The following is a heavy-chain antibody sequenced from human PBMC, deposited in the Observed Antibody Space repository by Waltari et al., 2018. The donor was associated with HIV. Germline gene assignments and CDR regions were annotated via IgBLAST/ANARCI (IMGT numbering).Heavy chain of an antibody. CDR1: GFNLRNYN. J-gene: IGHJ4*02. CDR2: ISSTSSHI. V-gene: IGHV3-21*01. CDR3: ATDLLDF. Sequence: DVQLVESGGGLVKPGGSLRLSCTASGFNLRNYNMNWVRQAPGKGLDCVSSISSTSSHIFYANSVRGRFTISRDNSKNSLYLQMKSLTADDTAVYYCATDLLDFWGQGTLVIVSS.